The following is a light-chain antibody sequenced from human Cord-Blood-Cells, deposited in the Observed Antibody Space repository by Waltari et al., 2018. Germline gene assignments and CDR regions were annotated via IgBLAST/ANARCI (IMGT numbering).Light chain of an antibody. V-gene: IGLV2-14*03. CDR2: DVS. J-gene: IGLJ3*02. CDR3: SSYTSSSTLV. CDR1: SSDVGGYNY. Sequence: QSALTQPASVSGSPGQSITISCTGTSSDVGGYNYVSWYQQHPGKAPKLMIYDVSNRPXXXSXRFSXXKXXXTXXXXISGLQAEDEADYYCSSYTSSSTLVFGGGTKLTVL.